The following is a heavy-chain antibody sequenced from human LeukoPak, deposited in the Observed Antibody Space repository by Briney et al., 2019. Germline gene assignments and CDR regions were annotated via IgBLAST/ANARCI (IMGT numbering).Heavy chain of an antibody. CDR3: AKASSGGDAFDI. J-gene: IGHJ3*02. Sequence: PGGTLRLSCAASGFTFTHYGMNWVRQAPGKGLEWVSGLTSSGASTYYADSVKGRFTISRDNSKNTLYLQMNSLRAEDTAVYYCAKASSGGDAFDIWGQGAMVTVSS. CDR2: LTSSGAST. D-gene: IGHD6-19*01. CDR1: GFTFTHYG. V-gene: IGHV3-23*01.